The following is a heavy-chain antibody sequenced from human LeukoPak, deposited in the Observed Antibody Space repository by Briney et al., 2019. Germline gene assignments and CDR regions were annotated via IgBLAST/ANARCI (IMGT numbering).Heavy chain of an antibody. D-gene: IGHD3-22*01. Sequence: GSLRLSCAASGFTFSSYGMHWVRQAPGKGLEWVAVISYDGSNKYYADSVKGRFAISRDNSKNTLYLQMNSLRAEDTAVYYCAKLSRGGGDYYDSSGYYYFDYWGQGTLVTVSS. CDR1: GFTFSSYG. J-gene: IGHJ4*02. CDR2: ISYDGSNK. CDR3: AKLSRGGGDYYDSSGYYYFDY. V-gene: IGHV3-30*18.